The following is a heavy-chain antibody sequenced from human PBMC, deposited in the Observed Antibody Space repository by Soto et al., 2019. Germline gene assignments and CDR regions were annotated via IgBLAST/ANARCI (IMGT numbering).Heavy chain of an antibody. Sequence: LRLSCAASGFTFSSHVMSWVRQAPGKGLEWVSAISGSDGSTYYADSVKGRFTISRDNSKNTLYLQMNSLRAEDTAVYYCAKDLSYPSGSSDYWGQGTLVTVSS. CDR2: ISGSDGST. V-gene: IGHV3-23*01. J-gene: IGHJ4*02. D-gene: IGHD3-10*01. CDR3: AKDLSYPSGSSDY. CDR1: GFTFSSHV.